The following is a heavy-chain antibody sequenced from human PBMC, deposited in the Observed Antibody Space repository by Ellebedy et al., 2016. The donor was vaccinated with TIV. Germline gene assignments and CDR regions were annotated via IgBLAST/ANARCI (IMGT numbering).Heavy chain of an antibody. Sequence: KVSCKGSANSFNTYGIGWVRQLPGKGLEWMGISYPGDSDTRYSPSFQGQVTISADKSISTAYLQWSSLKASDTDMYYCARGEYVDYWGQGTLVTVSS. V-gene: IGHV5-51*01. CDR3: ARGEYVDY. CDR2: SYPGDSDT. CDR1: ANSFNTYG. J-gene: IGHJ4*02. D-gene: IGHD2-21*01.